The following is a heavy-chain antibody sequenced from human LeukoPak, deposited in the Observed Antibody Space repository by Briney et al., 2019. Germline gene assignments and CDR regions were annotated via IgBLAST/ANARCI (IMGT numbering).Heavy chain of an antibody. Sequence: SETLSLTCTVSGGSISSSNYYWGWIRQPPGKGLEWIGNIYYTGSTYYNPSLKSRVAISVDTSKNQFSLKLSSVTAADTAVYYCARQYCGGGDCLRENFDFWGQGTLVTVSS. D-gene: IGHD2-21*02. CDR1: GGSISSSNYY. V-gene: IGHV4-39*01. J-gene: IGHJ4*02. CDR3: ARQYCGGGDCLRENFDF. CDR2: IYYTGST.